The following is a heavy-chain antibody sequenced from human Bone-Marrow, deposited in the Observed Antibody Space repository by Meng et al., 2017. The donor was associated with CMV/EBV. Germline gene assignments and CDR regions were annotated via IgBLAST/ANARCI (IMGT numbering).Heavy chain of an antibody. J-gene: IGHJ4*02. CDR2: ISYDGSNK. CDR1: GFTFSSYA. D-gene: IGHD4-23*01. Sequence: GGSLRLSCAASGFTFSSYAMHWVRQAPGKGLEWVAVISYDGSNKCYADSVKGRFTISRDNSKNTLYLQMNSLRAEDTAVYYCARDRENYGGLNWGQGTLVTVSS. V-gene: IGHV3-30*04. CDR3: ARDRENYGGLN.